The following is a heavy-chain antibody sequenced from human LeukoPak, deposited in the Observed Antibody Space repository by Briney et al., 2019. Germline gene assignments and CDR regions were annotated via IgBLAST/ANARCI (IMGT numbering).Heavy chain of an antibody. CDR3: ARGRIYGDKSGTYYFDY. CDR2: ISSTSNYI. Sequence: PGGSLRLSCAASGFTFTSYSMNWVRQGPGKGLEWVSSISSTSNYIYHADSVKGRFTISRDNAKNSLNLQMNSLRAEDTAVYYCARGRIYGDKSGTYYFDYWGQGTLVTVSS. D-gene: IGHD4/OR15-4a*01. CDR1: GFTFTSYS. J-gene: IGHJ4*02. V-gene: IGHV3-21*01.